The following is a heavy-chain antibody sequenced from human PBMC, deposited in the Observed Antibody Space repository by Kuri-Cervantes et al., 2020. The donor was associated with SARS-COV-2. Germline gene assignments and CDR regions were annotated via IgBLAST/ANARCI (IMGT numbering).Heavy chain of an antibody. CDR3: ARDPPVAKKFIVATTTKTLVDDY. Sequence: ASVKVSCKASGYTFTSYYMHWVRQAPGQGLEWMGIINPSGGSTSYAQKFQGRVTMTRDTSTSTVYMELSSLRSEDTAVYYCARDPPVAKKFIVATTTKTLVDDYWGQGTLVTVSS. V-gene: IGHV1-46*01. CDR2: INPSGGST. D-gene: IGHD5-12*01. CDR1: GYTFTSYY. J-gene: IGHJ4*02.